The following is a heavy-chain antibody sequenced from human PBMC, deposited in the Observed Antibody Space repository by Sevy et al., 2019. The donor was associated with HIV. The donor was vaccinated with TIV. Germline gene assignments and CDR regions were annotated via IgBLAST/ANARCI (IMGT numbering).Heavy chain of an antibody. J-gene: IGHJ5*01. CDR2: INGDGSEK. D-gene: IGHD3-10*01. CDR1: GFNFNKYG. V-gene: IGHV3-7*01. Sequence: GGSLRLSCAASGFNFNKYGMRWVRQAPGKGLEYVASINGDGSEKYYMDSVKGRFTISRDNAENSVYLQMNSLRAEDTAVYHCVRAGAFGTYDSWGQGTLVTVSS. CDR3: VRAGAFGTYDS.